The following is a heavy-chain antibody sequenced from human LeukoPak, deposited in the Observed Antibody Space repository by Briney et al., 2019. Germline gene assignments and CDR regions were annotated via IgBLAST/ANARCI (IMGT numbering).Heavy chain of an antibody. CDR3: ARVRRAYYDSSGYSVDYFDY. V-gene: IGHV1-46*01. J-gene: IGHJ4*02. Sequence: ASVKVSCKASGYTFTSYGISWVRQAPGQGLEWMGIINPSGGSTSYAQKFQGRVTMTRDMSTSTVYMELSSLRSEDTAVYYCARVRRAYYDSSGYSVDYFDYWGQGTLVTVSS. CDR1: GYTFTSYG. D-gene: IGHD3-22*01. CDR2: INPSGGST.